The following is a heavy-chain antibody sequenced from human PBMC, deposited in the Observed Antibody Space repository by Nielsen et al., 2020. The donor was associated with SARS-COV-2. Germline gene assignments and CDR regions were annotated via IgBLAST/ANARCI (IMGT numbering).Heavy chain of an antibody. CDR2: INSDGSST. V-gene: IGHV3-74*01. J-gene: IGHJ6*02. D-gene: IGHD1-26*01. Sequence: GESLKISCAASGFTFSSYWMHWVRQAPGKGLVWVSRINSDGSSTSYADSVKGRFTISRDNAKNTLYLQMNSLRAEDTAVYYCARDSGSYYYYYGMDVWGQGTTVTVSS. CDR1: GFTFSSYW. CDR3: ARDSGSYYYYYGMDV.